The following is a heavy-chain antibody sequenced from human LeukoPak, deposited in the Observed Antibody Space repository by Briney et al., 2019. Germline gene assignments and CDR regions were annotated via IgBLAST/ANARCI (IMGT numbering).Heavy chain of an antibody. D-gene: IGHD6-13*01. CDR3: ARHSPWEQQLVHWFDP. CDR1: GGSISSGDYY. J-gene: IGHJ5*02. V-gene: IGHV4-30-4*01. CDR2: IYYSGST. Sequence: SETLSLTCTVSGGSISSGDYYWSWIRQPPGKGLEWIGYIYYSGSTYYNPSLKSRVTISVDTSKNQFSLKLSSVTAADTAVYYCARHSPWEQQLVHWFDPWGQGTLVTVSS.